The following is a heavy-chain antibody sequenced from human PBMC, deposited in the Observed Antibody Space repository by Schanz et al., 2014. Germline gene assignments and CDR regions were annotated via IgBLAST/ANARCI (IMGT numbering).Heavy chain of an antibody. CDR1: GFAFSSYG. D-gene: IGHD2-15*01. CDR3: ARDFLLEQLGYSHYYYAMDV. Sequence: EVQLVESGGGLVQPGGSLRLSCLASGFAFSSYGMNWLRQAPGKGLEWVSVISASGGDTYYADSVKGRFTISRDNSKNTLYLQLNSLRAEDTAVYYCARDFLLEQLGYSHYYYAMDVWGQGTLLTVSS. CDR2: ISASGGDT. J-gene: IGHJ6*02. V-gene: IGHV3-23*04.